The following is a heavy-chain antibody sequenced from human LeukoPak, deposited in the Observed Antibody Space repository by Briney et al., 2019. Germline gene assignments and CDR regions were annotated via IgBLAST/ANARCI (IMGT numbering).Heavy chain of an antibody. CDR2: ISWNSGSI. CDR1: GFTFDDYA. J-gene: IGHJ2*01. V-gene: IGHV3-9*01. Sequence: GGSLRLSCAASGFTFDDYAMHWVRQAPGKGLEWVSGISWNSGSIGYADSVKGRFTISRDNAKNSHYLQMNSLRAEDTAVYYCARKGWYSDLWGRGTLVSVSS. CDR3: ARKGWYSDL.